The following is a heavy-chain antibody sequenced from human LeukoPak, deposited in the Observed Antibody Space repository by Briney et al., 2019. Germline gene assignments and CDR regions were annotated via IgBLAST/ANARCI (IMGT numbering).Heavy chain of an antibody. Sequence: ASVKVSCKASGYTFTSYYMHWVRQAPGQGLEWMGIINPSGGSTSYAQKLQGRVTMTTDTSTSTAYMELRSLRSDDTAVYYCARVFNWFDPWGQGTLVTVSS. CDR3: ARVFNWFDP. J-gene: IGHJ5*02. CDR2: INPSGGST. CDR1: GYTFTSYY. V-gene: IGHV1-46*01.